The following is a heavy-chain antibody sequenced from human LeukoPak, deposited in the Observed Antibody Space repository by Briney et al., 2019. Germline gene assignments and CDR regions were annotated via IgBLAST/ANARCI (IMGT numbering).Heavy chain of an antibody. CDR3: AKAKGGL. CDR1: GFSFSIYT. CDR2: ISGSGEDT. D-gene: IGHD2-15*01. Sequence: GGSLRLSCVASGFSFSIYTMTWFRQAPGKGLEWVSSISGSGEDTHFADSVKGRFTVSRDNSRNTLFLQMDSLRVEDTAVYYCAKAKGGLWGQGTLVTVSS. J-gene: IGHJ4*02. V-gene: IGHV3-23*01.